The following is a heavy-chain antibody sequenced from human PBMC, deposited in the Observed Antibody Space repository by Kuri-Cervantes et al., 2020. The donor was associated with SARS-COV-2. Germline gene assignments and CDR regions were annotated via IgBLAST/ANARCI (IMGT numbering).Heavy chain of an antibody. J-gene: IGHJ4*02. CDR2: ISSSSSYT. D-gene: IGHD6-13*01. CDR3: ARGLRPAAAGTGY. CDR1: GFTFSDYY. Sequence: GESLKISCAASGFTFSDYYMSWIRQAPGKGLEWVSYISSSSSYTNYADSVKGRFTISRDNAKNSLYLQMNSLRAEDTAVYYCARGLRPAAAGTGYWGQGNLVTSSS. V-gene: IGHV3-11*05.